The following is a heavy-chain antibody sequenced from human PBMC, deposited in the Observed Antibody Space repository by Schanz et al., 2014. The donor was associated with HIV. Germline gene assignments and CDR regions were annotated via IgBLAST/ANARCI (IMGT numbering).Heavy chain of an antibody. D-gene: IGHD4-17*01. Sequence: EVQLLESGGGLKQPGGSLRLSCVVSGFTLKTYAMTWVRQAPGKGLEWVSGISISGHSTYYADSVKGRFTISRDISKNTLYLQMNSLRAEDTAVYYCAKEGYGEGYYGMDVWGQGTTVTVSS. CDR3: AKEGYGEGYYGMDV. CDR1: GFTLKTYA. J-gene: IGHJ6*02. CDR2: ISISGHST. V-gene: IGHV3-23*01.